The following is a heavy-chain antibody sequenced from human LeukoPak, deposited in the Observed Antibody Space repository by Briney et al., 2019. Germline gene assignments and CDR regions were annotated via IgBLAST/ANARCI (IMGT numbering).Heavy chain of an antibody. CDR1: GFTFSSYA. CDR3: AKDPSGTTYNWFDP. Sequence: GGSLRLSCAASGFTFSSYAMSWVRQAPGKGLEWVSAISGSGGSTYYADSVKGRFTISRDNSKNTLYLQINSLRAEDTAVYYCAKDPSGTTYNWFDPWGQGTLVTVSS. V-gene: IGHV3-23*01. D-gene: IGHD1-1*01. CDR2: ISGSGGST. J-gene: IGHJ5*02.